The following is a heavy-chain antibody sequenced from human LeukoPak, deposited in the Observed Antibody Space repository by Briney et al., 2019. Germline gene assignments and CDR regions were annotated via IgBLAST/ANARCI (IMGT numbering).Heavy chain of an antibody. V-gene: IGHV3-30*18. J-gene: IGHJ6*02. Sequence: TGGSLRLSRAASGFTFITYGMHWVRQAPGKGLEWVAVISHDGSDKYYADSVKGRFTSSSDNSKNTLYLQMNSLRAEDTAVYYCAKSGGAGLPAAGGLGYHGMGVWGQGNTGTVSS. CDR2: ISHDGSDK. D-gene: IGHD2-2*01. CDR3: AKSGGAGLPAAGGLGYHGMGV. CDR1: GFTFITYG.